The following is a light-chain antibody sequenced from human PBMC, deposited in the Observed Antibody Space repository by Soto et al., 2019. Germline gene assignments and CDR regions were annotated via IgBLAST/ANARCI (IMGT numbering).Light chain of an antibody. J-gene: IGKJ4*01. V-gene: IGKV1-12*01. CDR2: AAY. Sequence: DIQMTRSPSTLSASVGDRATITCRASQDLDRWLAWYQQKPGEAHKVLIFAAYSLQSGLQSRFSGGGSGTDFSLTIRSLQPEEFATYYCKQSRSFPLTVGGGTKVDIK. CDR1: QDLDRW. CDR3: KQSRSFPLT.